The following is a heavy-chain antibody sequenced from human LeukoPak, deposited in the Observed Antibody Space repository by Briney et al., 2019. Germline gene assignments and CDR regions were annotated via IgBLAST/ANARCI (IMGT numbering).Heavy chain of an antibody. CDR2: INHSGST. CDR3: AREGNYYDSSGYYDY. J-gene: IGHJ4*02. CDR1: GGSFSGYY. Sequence: SETLSLTCAVYGGSFSGYYWSWIRQPPGKGLEWIGEINHSGSTNYNPSLKSRVTISVDRSKNQFSLKLSSVTAADTAVYYCAREGNYYDSSGYYDYWGQGTLVTVSS. D-gene: IGHD3-22*01. V-gene: IGHV4-34*01.